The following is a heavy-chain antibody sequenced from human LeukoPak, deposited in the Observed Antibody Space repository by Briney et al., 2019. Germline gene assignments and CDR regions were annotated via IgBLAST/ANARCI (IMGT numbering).Heavy chain of an antibody. CDR2: INPKNGAT. D-gene: IGHD6-19*01. V-gene: IGHV1-2*02. Sequence: ASVKVSCKAPGYSFTDYHMHWMRQAPGQGFEWMGWINPKNGATKYSQKFQGRVTLTRDASISTAYMELSRLMSDDTAVYYCTRGPSSGSFDYWGQGTLVTVSS. CDR1: GYSFTDYH. J-gene: IGHJ4*02. CDR3: TRGPSSGSFDY.